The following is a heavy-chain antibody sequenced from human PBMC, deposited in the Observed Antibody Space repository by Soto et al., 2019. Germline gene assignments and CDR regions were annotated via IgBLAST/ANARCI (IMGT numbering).Heavy chain of an antibody. J-gene: IGHJ6*02. CDR1: GGSISSSSYY. CDR2: IYYSGST. CDR3: ARHAESSSWYNYYYYYGLDV. Sequence: ERLCGNCNVGGGSISSSSYYWGWIRQPPGKGLEWIGSIYYSGSTYYNPSLKSRVTISVDTSKNQFSLKLSSVTAADTAVYYCARHAESSSWYNYYYYYGLDVWAQGTPVT. D-gene: IGHD6-13*01. V-gene: IGHV4-39*01.